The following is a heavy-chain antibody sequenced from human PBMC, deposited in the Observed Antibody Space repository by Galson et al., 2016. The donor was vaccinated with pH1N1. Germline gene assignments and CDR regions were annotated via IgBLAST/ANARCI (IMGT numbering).Heavy chain of an antibody. CDR2: INPIFGTA. V-gene: IGHV1-69*13. D-gene: IGHD4-17*01. Sequence: SVKVSCKASGGTFSSYGISWVRQAPGQGLEWMGRINPIFGTANNAQKFQGRVTITGAESTTTAYMELSSLRYEDTAVYYCARWDYGDYVGWFDPWGQGTLVTVSS. J-gene: IGHJ5*02. CDR1: GGTFSSYG. CDR3: ARWDYGDYVGWFDP.